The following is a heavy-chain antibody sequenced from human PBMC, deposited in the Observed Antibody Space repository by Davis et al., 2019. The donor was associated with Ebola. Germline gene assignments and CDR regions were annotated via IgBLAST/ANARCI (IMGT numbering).Heavy chain of an antibody. V-gene: IGHV3-33*01. Sequence: PGGSLRLSCAASGFTFSSYGMHWVRQAPGKGLEWVAVIWYDGSNKYYADSVKGRFTISRDNSKNTLYLQMNSLRAEDTAVYYCARDSRRNGGKLGYWGQGTLVTVSS. CDR3: ARDSRRNGGKLGY. J-gene: IGHJ4*02. CDR2: IWYDGSNK. CDR1: GFTFSSYG. D-gene: IGHD4-23*01.